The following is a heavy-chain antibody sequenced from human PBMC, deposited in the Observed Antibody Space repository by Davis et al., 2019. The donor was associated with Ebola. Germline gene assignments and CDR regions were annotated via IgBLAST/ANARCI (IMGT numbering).Heavy chain of an antibody. CDR3: TAFDSTFRNY. D-gene: IGHD3-22*01. V-gene: IGHV3-43D*03. Sequence: GESLKISCAASGFTFGDYAMHWVRQPPRKGLEWVSLISWDGRSTAYADSVRDRFSISRDNSRNFLYLQMNGLRAEDTALYYCTAFDSTFRNYWGQGTLVTVSS. J-gene: IGHJ4*02. CDR1: GFTFGDYA. CDR2: ISWDGRST.